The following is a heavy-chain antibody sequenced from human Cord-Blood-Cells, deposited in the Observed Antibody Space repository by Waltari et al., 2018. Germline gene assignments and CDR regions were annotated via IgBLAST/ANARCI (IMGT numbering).Heavy chain of an antibody. D-gene: IGHD5-12*01. CDR3: ARARRDGYNPFDY. CDR1: GVAISSGGAY. V-gene: IGHV4-31*03. J-gene: IGHJ4*02. CDR2: IYYSGST. Sequence: QGQLQESGPGLVKPSQTLSLTCTVSGVAISSGGAYCSWHRQHPGKGLEWIGYIYYSGSTYYNPSLKSRVTISVDTSKNQFSLKLSSVTAADTAVYYCARARRDGYNPFDYWGQGTLVTVSS.